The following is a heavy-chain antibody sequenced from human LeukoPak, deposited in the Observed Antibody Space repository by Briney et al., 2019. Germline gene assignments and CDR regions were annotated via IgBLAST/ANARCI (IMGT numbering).Heavy chain of an antibody. CDR1: GGTFSSYA. J-gene: IGHJ4*02. CDR3: ASFTGYSSSYYIDY. D-gene: IGHD6-13*01. CDR2: IIPILGIA. V-gene: IGHV1-69*04. Sequence: GASVKVSCKASGGTFSSYAISWVRQAPGQGLEWMGRIIPILGIANYAQKFQGRVTITADKSTSTAYMELSSLRSEGTAVYYCASFTGYSSSYYIDYWGQGTLVTVSS.